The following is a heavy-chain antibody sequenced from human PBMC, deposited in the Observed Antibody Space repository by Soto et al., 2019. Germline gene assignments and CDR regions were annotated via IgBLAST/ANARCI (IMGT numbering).Heavy chain of an antibody. V-gene: IGHV4-4*02. Sequence: QVQLQESGPRLVRPSGALSLTCSVSGASITSGHWWTWVRQSPGKGLEWIGEISDRGSAYSNPSLQGRVSWAVDKSQNQLSLRLTSVTAADTAIYYCPRSTHAMNGGSHYMALDDDLVTGMDVWGPGTTVTVSS. CDR1: GASITSGHW. CDR2: ISDRGSA. CDR3: PRSTHAMNGGSHYMALDDDLVTGMDV. D-gene: IGHD3-16*01. J-gene: IGHJ6*02.